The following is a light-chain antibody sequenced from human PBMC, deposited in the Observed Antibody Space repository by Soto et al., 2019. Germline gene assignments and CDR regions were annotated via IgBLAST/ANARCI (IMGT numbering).Light chain of an antibody. Sequence: SVEPQAGTESGTPGTPDTYSRFGKNSKIGSNTVDWYQHLPGTAPRLLIYSNNQRPSGVPDRFSGSKSGTSASLAISGLQSEDEADYYCAAWDDALDGYVVGTGTKFTVL. V-gene: IGLV1-44*01. CDR1: NSKIGSNT. CDR2: SNN. J-gene: IGLJ1*01. CDR3: AAWDDALDGYV.